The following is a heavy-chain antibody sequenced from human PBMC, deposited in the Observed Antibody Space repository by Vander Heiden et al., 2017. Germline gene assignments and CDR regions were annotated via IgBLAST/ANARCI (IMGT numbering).Heavy chain of an antibody. J-gene: IGHJ6*02. CDR1: GGAFNSYG. V-gene: IGHV1-69*06. CDR2: IIPIFGPP. Sequence: QAQLVQSGAEGKKPGSTVKVSCKASGGAFNSYGFSWVRQVPGQGLEWMGGIIPIFGPPTYAQKFQGRVTITADKSTSILYMELSSLTSEDTAMYYCARGDYFYGMDVWGQGTTVIVSS. CDR3: ARGDYFYGMDV.